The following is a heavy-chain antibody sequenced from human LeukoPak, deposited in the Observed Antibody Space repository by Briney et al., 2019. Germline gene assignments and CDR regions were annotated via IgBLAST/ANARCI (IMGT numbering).Heavy chain of an antibody. Sequence: SVKVSCKASGYTFTNYDISWVRQAPGQGLEWMGGIIPIFGTANYAQKFQGRVTITADKSTSTAYMELSSLRSEDTAVYYCARDPGGYSSGWFDYWGQGTLVTVSS. V-gene: IGHV1-69*06. CDR3: ARDPGGYSSGWFDY. J-gene: IGHJ4*02. CDR1: GYTFTNYD. CDR2: IIPIFGTA. D-gene: IGHD6-19*01.